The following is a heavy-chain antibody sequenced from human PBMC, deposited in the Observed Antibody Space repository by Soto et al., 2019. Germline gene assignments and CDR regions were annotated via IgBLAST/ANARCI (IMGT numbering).Heavy chain of an antibody. CDR1: GISLSTRGVA. D-gene: IGHD5-12*01. CDR3: AHRPRGYAYYFDS. J-gene: IGHJ4*02. Sequence: TLTCTFSGISLSTRGVAVGWFRQPPGKALEWLALIYWDEDKWYSPSLNSRLTITDDTSKNQVVLTMTSMDPVDTATYYCAHRPRGYAYYFDSWGQGTLVTVSS. V-gene: IGHV2-5*02. CDR2: IYWDEDK.